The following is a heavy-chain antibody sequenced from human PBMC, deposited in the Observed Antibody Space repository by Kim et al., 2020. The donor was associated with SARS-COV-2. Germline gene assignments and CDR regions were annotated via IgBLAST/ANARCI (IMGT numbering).Heavy chain of an antibody. D-gene: IGHD3-10*01. Sequence: SGPTLVKPTQTLTLTCTFSGFSLSTSGVGVGWIRQPPGKALEWLALIYWDDDKRYRPSLKSRLTITKDTSKNQVVLRMTNMDPVDTATYYCAHRLMVRRVTAPFDPWGPGTLVTVSS. V-gene: IGHV2-5*02. CDR2: IYWDDDK. CDR3: AHRLMVRRVTAPFDP. CDR1: GFSLSTSGVG. J-gene: IGHJ5*02.